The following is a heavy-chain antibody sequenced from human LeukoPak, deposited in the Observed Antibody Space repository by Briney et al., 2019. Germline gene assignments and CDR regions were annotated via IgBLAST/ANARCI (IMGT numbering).Heavy chain of an antibody. CDR2: ISSNGGST. CDR1: GFTFSSYI. D-gene: IGHD3-22*01. J-gene: IGHJ4*02. V-gene: IGHV3-64*01. Sequence: GGSLRLSCAASGFTFSSYILHRVRHAPGKGLEYVSAISSNGGSTYYAHSVKGRFTISRDNSKNTLYLHMGSLRAEDMAVYYCARLVGSGYYDFWGQGTLVTVSS. CDR3: ARLVGSGYYDF.